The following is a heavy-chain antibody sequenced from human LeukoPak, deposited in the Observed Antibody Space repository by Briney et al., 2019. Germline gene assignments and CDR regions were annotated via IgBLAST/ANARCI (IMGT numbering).Heavy chain of an antibody. V-gene: IGHV3-30-3*01. CDR2: ISYDGSNK. D-gene: IGHD3-10*01. Sequence: PGGSLRLFCAASGFTFSSYAMHWVRQAPGKGLEWVAVISYDGSNKYYADSVKGRFTISRDNSKNTLYLQMNSLRAEDTAVYYCASSGSYSYFDYWGQGTLVTVSS. CDR1: GFTFSSYA. J-gene: IGHJ4*02. CDR3: ASSGSYSYFDY.